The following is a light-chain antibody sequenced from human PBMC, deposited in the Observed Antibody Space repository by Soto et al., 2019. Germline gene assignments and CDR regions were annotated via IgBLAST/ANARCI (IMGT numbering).Light chain of an antibody. Sequence: DIQMTQSPSSLSASVGDRVTITCRASQDISNYFAWYQQKPGKVPKLLIYAASTLQSEVPSRFSGSGSGTDFTLTISSLLPEDVATYYGQKYDSAPETFGQGTKVEIK. CDR2: AAS. J-gene: IGKJ1*01. V-gene: IGKV1-27*01. CDR3: QKYDSAPET. CDR1: QDISNY.